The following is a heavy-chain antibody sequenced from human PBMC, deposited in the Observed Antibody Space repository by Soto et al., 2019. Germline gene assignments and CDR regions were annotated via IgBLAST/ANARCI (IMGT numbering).Heavy chain of an antibody. CDR3: ARVSRGYCRGGICYPIPYYFDY. CDR2: IIPIFGTA. CDR1: GGTFSSYA. J-gene: IGHJ4*02. Sequence: SVKVSCKASGGTFSSYAISWVRQAPGQGLEWMGGIIPIFGTANYAQKFQGRVTITADESTSTAYMELSSLRSEDMAVYYCARVSRGYCRGGICYPIPYYFDYSCQGIRVTVAS. D-gene: IGHD2-15*01. V-gene: IGHV1-69*13.